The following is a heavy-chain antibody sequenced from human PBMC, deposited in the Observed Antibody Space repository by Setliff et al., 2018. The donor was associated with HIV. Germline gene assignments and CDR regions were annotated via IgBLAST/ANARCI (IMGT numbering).Heavy chain of an antibody. CDR2: IYYSGST. CDR1: GGSISRGGYY. CDR3: ARGGYCSGGSCYYTEYFQH. Sequence: SSETLSLTCTVSGGSISRGGYYWSWIRQHPGKGLEWIGYIYYSGSTYYNPSLRSRVPISVDTSKNQFSLKLSSVTAADTAVYYCARGGYCSGGSCYYTEYFQHWGQGTLGTVSS. D-gene: IGHD2-15*01. J-gene: IGHJ1*01. V-gene: IGHV4-31*03.